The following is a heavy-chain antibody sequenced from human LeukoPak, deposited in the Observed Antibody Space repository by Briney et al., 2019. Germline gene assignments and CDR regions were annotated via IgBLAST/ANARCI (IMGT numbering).Heavy chain of an antibody. CDR3: AKDDGGDYVGLDY. J-gene: IGHJ4*02. Sequence: PGGSLRLSCAASGFTFSSYGMHWVRQAPGKGLEWVAVVSYDGNKRYYADSVKGRFTISRDNSKHTLYLQMNSLRGEDTAVYYCAKDDGGDYVGLDYWGQGTLVTVSS. D-gene: IGHD4-17*01. CDR2: VSYDGNKR. CDR1: GFTFSSYG. V-gene: IGHV3-30*18.